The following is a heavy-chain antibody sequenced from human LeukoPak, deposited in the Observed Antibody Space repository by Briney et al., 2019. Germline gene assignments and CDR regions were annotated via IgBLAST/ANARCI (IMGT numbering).Heavy chain of an antibody. CDR3: ARVLRYCSGGNCYSGGLGYMDV. V-gene: IGHV3-11*01. CDR1: GFTFSDYN. J-gene: IGHJ6*03. CDR2: ISRSGSTK. Sequence: GGSLRLSCAASGFTFSDYNMRWIRQAPGKGLEWVSSISRSGSTKYYADSVKGRFTISRENAKNSLFLQMNSLRAEDTAVYYCARVLRYCSGGNCYSGGLGYMDVWGKGTTVTISS. D-gene: IGHD2-15*01.